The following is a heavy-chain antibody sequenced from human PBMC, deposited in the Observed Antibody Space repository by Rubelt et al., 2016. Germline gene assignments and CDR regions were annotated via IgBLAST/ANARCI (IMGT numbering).Heavy chain of an antibody. V-gene: IGHV3-33*01. J-gene: IGHJ4*02. CDR2: IWSDGSNK. D-gene: IGHD4-17*01. CDR1: TFTSYG. CDR3: GRGHYGMQD. Sequence: TFTSYGMHWVRQAPGKGLESVAVIWSDGSNKDYADSVKGRFTISRDNSKNTLYLEINSLRGEDTAVYYCGRGHYGMQDWGQGILVIVSP.